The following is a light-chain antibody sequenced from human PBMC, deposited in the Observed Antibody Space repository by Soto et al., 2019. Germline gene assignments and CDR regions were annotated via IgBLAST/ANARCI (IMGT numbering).Light chain of an antibody. CDR1: QYIGSA. CDR2: AAS. CDR3: QQYGDRPRT. Sequence: EVVLTQSPATLSVSPGDRATLSCRASQYIGSAVAWYHQRSGQTPRLLIFAASIRVPTTPARFSGSVSGTEFTLTISSLESEDFAVYFCQQYGDRPRTFGQGTKVDIK. J-gene: IGKJ1*01. V-gene: IGKV3-15*01.